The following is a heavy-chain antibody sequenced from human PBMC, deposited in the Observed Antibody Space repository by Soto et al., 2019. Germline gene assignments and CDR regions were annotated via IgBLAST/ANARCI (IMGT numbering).Heavy chain of an antibody. CDR2: IYPTANP. V-gene: IGHV4-31*11. CDR1: HGSVTSGGYY. D-gene: IGHD5-12*01. CDR3: ARARDKYGGHVAY. J-gene: IGHJ4*02. Sequence: QVQLQESGPGLVKPSQTLSLTCAVSHGSVTSGGYYWSWMRQLPGKGLEWIGQIYPTANPYYNPSRRSRVSMSVDTSKTQFSVMLSSVTAAATAVYFCARARDKYGGHVAYWGQGTLVTVSS.